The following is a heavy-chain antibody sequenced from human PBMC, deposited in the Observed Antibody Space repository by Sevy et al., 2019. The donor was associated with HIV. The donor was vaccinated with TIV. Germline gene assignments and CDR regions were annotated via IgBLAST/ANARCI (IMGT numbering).Heavy chain of an antibody. CDR3: AKGDVFTSRAGVDP. D-gene: IGHD2-21*01. V-gene: IGHV3-23*01. CDR1: GFIFRDYL. Sequence: QLGGSLRLSCTASGFIFRDYLMTWIRQVPGKGLEWVSSISNTGDTTTYVDSVKGRFTVSRDNSKNTLYLDMNSLGVEDTAVYYCAKGDVFTSRAGVDPWGQGTLVTVSS. J-gene: IGHJ5*02. CDR2: ISNTGDTT.